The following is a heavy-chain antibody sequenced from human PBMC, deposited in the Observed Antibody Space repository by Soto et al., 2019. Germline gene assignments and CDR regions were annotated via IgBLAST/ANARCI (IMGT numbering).Heavy chain of an antibody. CDR1: GGSFSGYY. V-gene: IGHV4-34*01. D-gene: IGHD6-13*01. CDR2: INHSGST. J-gene: IGHJ4*02. CDR3: GSGNPYSSSWYDY. Sequence: SETLSLTCAVYGGSFSGYYWSWIRQPPGKGLEWIGEINHSGSTNYNPSLKSRVTISVDTSKNQFSLKLSSVTAADTAVYYCGSGNPYSSSWYDYWGQGTLVTVSS.